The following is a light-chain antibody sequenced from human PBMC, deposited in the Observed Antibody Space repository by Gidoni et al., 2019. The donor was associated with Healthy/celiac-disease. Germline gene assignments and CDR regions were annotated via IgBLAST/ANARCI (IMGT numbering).Light chain of an antibody. CDR1: QSVSSN. J-gene: IGKJ2*01. Sequence: EIVMTQSPATLSVSPGERATLSCRASQSVSSNLAWYQQKPGQAPRLLIYGASTRDTGIPARFSGSGSGTEFTLTISSLQSEDFAVYYCQQYNNWPPRYTFGQGTKLRSN. V-gene: IGKV3-15*01. CDR2: GAS. CDR3: QQYNNWPPRYT.